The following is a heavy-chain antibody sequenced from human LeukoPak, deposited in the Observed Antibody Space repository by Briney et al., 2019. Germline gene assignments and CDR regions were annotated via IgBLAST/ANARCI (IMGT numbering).Heavy chain of an antibody. CDR3: ARRGYSGYGDFDY. Sequence: PSETLSLTCTVSGGSISSYHWSWIRQPPGKGLEWIGYIYYSGSTNYNPSLKSRVTISVDTSKNQFSLKLSSVTAADTAVYYCARRGYSGYGDFDYWGQGTLVTVSS. D-gene: IGHD5-12*01. CDR2: IYYSGST. CDR1: GGSISSYH. V-gene: IGHV4-59*08. J-gene: IGHJ4*02.